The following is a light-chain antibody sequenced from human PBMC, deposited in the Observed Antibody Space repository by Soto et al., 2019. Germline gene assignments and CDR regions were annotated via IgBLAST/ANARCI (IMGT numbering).Light chain of an antibody. CDR2: GAS. CDR1: QSIRSS. CDR3: QQYHSYSPFT. Sequence: DIQMTQSPSTLSASVGDRVTITCRASQSIRSSLAWYQQIPGKAPKLLMYGASSLESGVPSRFSGSGSGTEFTLTISSLQPDDFGTYYCQQYHSYSPFTFGQGTKLQIK. V-gene: IGKV1-5*01. J-gene: IGKJ2*01.